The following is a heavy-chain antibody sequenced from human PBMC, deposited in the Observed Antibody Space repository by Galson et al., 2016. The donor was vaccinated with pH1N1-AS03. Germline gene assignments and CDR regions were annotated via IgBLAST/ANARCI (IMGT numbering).Heavy chain of an antibody. J-gene: IGHJ5*02. Sequence: SLRLSCAASGFTISKYGMHWVRQAPGKGLEWMAIIWNDGGTTHYADSVKGRFTISRDNSKNTLYPQMNSLRGEDTAVYDCVRDDDSSGDYPVSWGRGTLVTVSS. CDR1: GFTISKYG. D-gene: IGHD3-22*01. CDR3: VRDDDSSGDYPVS. V-gene: IGHV3-33*01. CDR2: IWNDGGTT.